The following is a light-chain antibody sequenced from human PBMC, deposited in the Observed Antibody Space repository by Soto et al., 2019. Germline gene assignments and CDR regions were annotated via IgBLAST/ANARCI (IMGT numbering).Light chain of an antibody. CDR3: HQYYSSPLT. CDR1: QSLLEGSNDKEY. Sequence: IVMTQSPDSLTVSLGERATINCKSSQSLLEGSNDKEYLAWYQQKPGQPPKLLIFWASTPNSGVPARFSGSGSGTDFTLTISGLQAEDVAVYYCHQYYSSPLTFGGGTKVDIK. CDR2: WAS. J-gene: IGKJ4*01. V-gene: IGKV4-1*01.